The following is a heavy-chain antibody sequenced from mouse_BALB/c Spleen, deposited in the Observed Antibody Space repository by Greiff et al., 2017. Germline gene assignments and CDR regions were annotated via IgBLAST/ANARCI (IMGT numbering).Heavy chain of an antibody. Sequence: EVQGVESGGGLVKLGGSLKLSCAASGFTFSSYYMSWVRQTPEKRLELVAAINSNGGSTYYPDTVKGRFTISRDNAKNTLYLQMSSLKSEDTALYYCARRLRPDWYFDVWGAGTTVTVSS. CDR2: INSNGGST. CDR1: GFTFSSYY. D-gene: IGHD2-2*01. J-gene: IGHJ1*01. V-gene: IGHV5-6-2*01. CDR3: ARRLRPDWYFDV.